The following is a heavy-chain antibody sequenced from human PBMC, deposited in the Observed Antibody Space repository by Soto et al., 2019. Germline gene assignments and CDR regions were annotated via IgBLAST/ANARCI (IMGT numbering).Heavy chain of an antibody. CDR2: ISHDGSNK. CDR1: GFTFSSYG. D-gene: IGHD6-19*01. Sequence: GGSLRLSCAASGFTFSSYGMHWVRQAPGKGLEWVAVISHDGSNKYFADSVKGRFTISRDNSQNTLYLQMNSLRAEDTAVYYCVKHLLAVAGYFHGMDVWGQGTTVTVSS. J-gene: IGHJ6*02. V-gene: IGHV3-30*18. CDR3: VKHLLAVAGYFHGMDV.